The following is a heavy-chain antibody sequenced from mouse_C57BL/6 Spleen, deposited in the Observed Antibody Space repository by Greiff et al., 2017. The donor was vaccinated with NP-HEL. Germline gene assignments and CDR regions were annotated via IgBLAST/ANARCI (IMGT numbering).Heavy chain of an antibody. CDR3: ARRGDYEYDQDCDY. J-gene: IGHJ2*01. CDR1: GYTFTDYE. CDR2: IDPETGGT. D-gene: IGHD2-4*01. V-gene: IGHV1-15*01. Sequence: QVQLQKSGAELVRPGASVTLSCKASGYTFTDYEMHWVKQTPVHGLEWIGAIDPETGGTAYNEKFKGKATLTADKSSSTAYMELRSLTSEDSAVYFWARRGDYEYDQDCDYWGQGTTLTVSS.